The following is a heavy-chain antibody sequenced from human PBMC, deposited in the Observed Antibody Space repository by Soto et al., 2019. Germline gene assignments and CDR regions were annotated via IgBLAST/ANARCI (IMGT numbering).Heavy chain of an antibody. CDR3: TTERLAVPGYYPNH. D-gene: IGHD6-19*01. J-gene: IGHJ4*02. CDR1: GFIFSDAW. V-gene: IGHV3-15*07. CDR2: IKSKVDGGKT. Sequence: GGALRLSFAASGFIFSDAWMSWVLQAPGKGLEWVGRIKSKVDGGKTEYAAQVKGRLTISRDDSKNMLYLQMNSLKTEETAVYLCTTERLAVPGYYPNHWGQGTLVTVSS.